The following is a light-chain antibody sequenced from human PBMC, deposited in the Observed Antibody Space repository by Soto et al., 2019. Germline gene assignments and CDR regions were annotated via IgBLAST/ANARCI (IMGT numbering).Light chain of an antibody. Sequence: AIQMTQSPSSLYASVGDRVTITCRASQGIRNDLGWYQQKPGKAPKLLIYDTSSLQSGVPSRFSGSGSGTDFTLTISSLQPEDFATYYCLQDYNNPLTFGGGTKVDI. V-gene: IGKV1-6*01. J-gene: IGKJ4*01. CDR2: DTS. CDR3: LQDYNNPLT. CDR1: QGIRND.